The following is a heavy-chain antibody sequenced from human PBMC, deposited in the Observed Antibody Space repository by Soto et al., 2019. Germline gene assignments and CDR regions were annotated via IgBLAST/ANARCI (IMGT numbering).Heavy chain of an antibody. D-gene: IGHD6-13*01. CDR2: ISYDGTNK. CDR3: ARVRHIALLDY. J-gene: IGHJ4*02. Sequence: PGGSLRLSCAASGFTFSSYGMHWVRQAPGKGLEWVAVISYDGTNKYYADSVKGRFTISRDNSKNTLYLQMNSLRAEDTAVYYCARVRHIALLDYWGQGTLVTVSS. CDR1: GFTFSSYG. V-gene: IGHV3-30*03.